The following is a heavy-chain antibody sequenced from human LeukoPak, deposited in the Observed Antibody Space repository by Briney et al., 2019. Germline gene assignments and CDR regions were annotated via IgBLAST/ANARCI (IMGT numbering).Heavy chain of an antibody. V-gene: IGHV1-46*01. J-gene: IGHJ4*02. CDR3: ARDNSYDYVWGSYRYPDY. CDR2: INPSGGST. Sequence: ASVKVSCKASGYTFTSYYMHWVRQAPGQGLEGMGIINPSGGSTSYAQKFQGRVTMTRDTSTSTVYMELSSLRSEDTAVYYCARDNSYDYVWGSYRYPDYWGQGTLVTVSS. D-gene: IGHD3-16*02. CDR1: GYTFTSYY.